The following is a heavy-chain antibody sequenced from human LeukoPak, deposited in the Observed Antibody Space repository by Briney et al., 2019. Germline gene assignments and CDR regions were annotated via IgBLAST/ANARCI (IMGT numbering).Heavy chain of an antibody. CDR2: IRGGGGST. V-gene: IGHV3-23*01. CDR1: GFTFSSYG. Sequence: GGSLRLSCAASGFTFSSYGMNWVRQAPGKGLEWVSAIRGGGGSTYYADSVKGRFTISRDNSKNTLYLQMNSLRAADTAVYYCSAGPWELLDYLGQGTLVTVSS. CDR3: SAGPWELLDY. J-gene: IGHJ4*02. D-gene: IGHD1-7*01.